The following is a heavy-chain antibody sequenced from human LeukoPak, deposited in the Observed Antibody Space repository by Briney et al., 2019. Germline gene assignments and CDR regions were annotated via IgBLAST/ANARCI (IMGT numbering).Heavy chain of an antibody. CDR3: ARALYGYITDFDY. CDR1: GFTFSSYW. V-gene: IGHV3-74*01. CDR2: INSDGSST. D-gene: IGHD5-18*01. J-gene: IGHJ4*02. Sequence: GGSLRLSCAASGFTFSSYWMHWVRQAPGKGLVWVSRINSDGSSTSYADSVRGRFTISRDNAKNTLYLQMNSLRAEDTAVYYCARALYGYITDFDYWGQGTLVTVSS.